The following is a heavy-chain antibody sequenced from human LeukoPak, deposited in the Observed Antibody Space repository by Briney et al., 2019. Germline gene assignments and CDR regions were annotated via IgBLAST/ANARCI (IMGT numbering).Heavy chain of an antibody. D-gene: IGHD3-16*01. V-gene: IGHV3-11*04. CDR3: ARSPYYDYVWGSIQVLYYFDY. CDR2: ISSSGSTI. Sequence: GGSLRLSCAASGFTFSDYYMSWIRQAPGKGLEWVLYISSSGSTIYYADSVKGRFTISRDNAKNSLYLQMYSLRAEDTAVYYCARSPYYDYVWGSIQVLYYFDYWGQGTLVTVSS. J-gene: IGHJ4*02. CDR1: GFTFSDYY.